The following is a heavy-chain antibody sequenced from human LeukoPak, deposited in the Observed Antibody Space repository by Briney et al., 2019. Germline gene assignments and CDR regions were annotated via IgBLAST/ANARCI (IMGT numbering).Heavy chain of an antibody. CDR2: ISSEGSVT. CDR1: GFTFSNYW. Sequence: GGSLRLSCAASGFTFSNYWMYWVRQVPGEGLVWVSRISSEGSVTNCADSVKGRFTISRDNAKNTLYLVMNNLRADDTAVYFCARVPGSGWFTAVDYWGQGTLVSVSS. V-gene: IGHV3-74*01. CDR3: ARVPGSGWFTAVDY. J-gene: IGHJ4*02. D-gene: IGHD6-19*01.